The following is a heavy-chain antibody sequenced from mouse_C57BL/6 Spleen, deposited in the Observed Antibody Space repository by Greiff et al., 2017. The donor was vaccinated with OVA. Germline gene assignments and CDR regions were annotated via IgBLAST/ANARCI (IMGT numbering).Heavy chain of an antibody. J-gene: IGHJ4*01. CDR1: GYTFTSYT. CDR2: INPSSGYT. CDR3: AKRLRIEYAMDY. D-gene: IGHD1-1*01. V-gene: IGHV1-4*01. Sequence: VQLQQSGAELARPGASVKMSCKASGYTFTSYTMHWVKQRPGQGLEWIGYINPSSGYTKYNQKFKDKATLTADKSSSTAYMQLSSLTSEDSAVYYCAKRLRIEYAMDYWGQGTSVTVSS.